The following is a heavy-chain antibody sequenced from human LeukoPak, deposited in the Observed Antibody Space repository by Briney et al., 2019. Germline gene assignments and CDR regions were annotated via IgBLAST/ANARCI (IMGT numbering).Heavy chain of an antibody. CDR2: INPGNGNT. D-gene: IGHD3-22*01. Sequence: ASVKVSCKASGYTFTSYAMHWVRQAPGQRLEWMGWINPGNGNTKYSQKFQGRVTITRDTSASTAYMELSSLRSEDTAVYYCARDPITMIVVVTPFYGMDVWGQGTTVTVSS. CDR3: ARDPITMIVVVTPFYGMDV. V-gene: IGHV1-3*01. CDR1: GYTFTSYA. J-gene: IGHJ6*02.